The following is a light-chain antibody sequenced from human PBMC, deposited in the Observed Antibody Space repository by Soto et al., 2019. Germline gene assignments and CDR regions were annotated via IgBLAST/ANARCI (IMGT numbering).Light chain of an antibody. V-gene: IGKV3-15*01. CDR2: GAS. CDR1: QSVSSN. J-gene: IGKJ1*01. Sequence: EIVMTQSPATLSVSPGERATLSCRASQSVSSNLAWYQQKPGQAPRLLIYGASTRATGIPARFSGSGAGTEVTRSISSVQSEDFAVYYCQQYNNWPPLTFDQGTKVEIK. CDR3: QQYNNWPPLT.